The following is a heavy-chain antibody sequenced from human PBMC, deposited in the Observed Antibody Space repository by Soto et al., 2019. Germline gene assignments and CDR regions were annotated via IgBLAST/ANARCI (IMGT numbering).Heavy chain of an antibody. CDR2: ICSSGST. J-gene: IGHJ6*01. Sequence: EIMSLTCTVSGGSISSYDWSWIRQPPRNGMEWSGDICSSGSTNDNPSLKSRVTISVATTKNQFSLKLSSVTAADTAVYYGARAPLVVPAATHPYYYYYGMDVWGQGTTV. D-gene: IGHD2-2*01. CDR1: GGSISSYD. CDR3: ARAPLVVPAATHPYYYYYGMDV. V-gene: IGHV4-59*01.